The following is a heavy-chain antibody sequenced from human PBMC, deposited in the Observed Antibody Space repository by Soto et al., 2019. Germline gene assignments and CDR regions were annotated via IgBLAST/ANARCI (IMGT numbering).Heavy chain of an antibody. CDR2: ISGSCSTI. J-gene: IGHJ3*02. Sequence: GGSLRLSCAASGFTFSSYEMNWVRQAPGKGLEWVSYISGSCSTIYYADSVKGRFTISRDNTKNSLYLQMNSLRAEDTAVYYCARVRHYDSSGYYYVTRAAFDIWGQGTMVTVSS. CDR3: ARVRHYDSSGYYYVTRAAFDI. V-gene: IGHV3-48*03. D-gene: IGHD3-22*01. CDR1: GFTFSSYE.